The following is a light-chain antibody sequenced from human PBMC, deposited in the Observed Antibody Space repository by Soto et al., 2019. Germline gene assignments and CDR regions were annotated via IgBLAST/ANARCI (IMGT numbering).Light chain of an antibody. V-gene: IGLV2-14*01. Sequence: QSVLIQPASVSGSPGQSITISCTGTSSDVGGYIYVSWYQQHPGKAPKLVIYEVSNRPSGVSDRFSGSKSGNTASLTISGLQAEDEADYYCSSFAGSNNFPYVFGTGTKVTVL. CDR2: EVS. J-gene: IGLJ1*01. CDR1: SSDVGGYIY. CDR3: SSFAGSNNFPYV.